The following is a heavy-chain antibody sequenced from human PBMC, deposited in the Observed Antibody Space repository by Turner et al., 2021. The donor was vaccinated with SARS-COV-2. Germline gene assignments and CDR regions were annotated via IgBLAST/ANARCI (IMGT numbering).Heavy chain of an antibody. CDR2: IIPIFGTA. CDR3: AREGDTAMARYGLDV. J-gene: IGHJ6*02. V-gene: IGHV1-69*06. Sequence: QVQLVQSGADVKKPGYSVKVSCKASGGTFSSYAISWVRQAPGQGLEWMGGIIPIFGTANYAQNFQGRVTITADKSTSTAYMELSSLRSEDTAVYYCAREGDTAMARYGLDVWGQGTTVTVSS. D-gene: IGHD5-18*01. CDR1: GGTFSSYA.